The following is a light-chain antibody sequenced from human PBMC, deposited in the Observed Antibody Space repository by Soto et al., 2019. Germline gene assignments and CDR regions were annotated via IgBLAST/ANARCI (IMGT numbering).Light chain of an antibody. CDR3: NSAGGRSNMV. CDR2: EVN. J-gene: IGLJ2*01. V-gene: IGLV2-8*01. CDR1: SSDVGAYKF. Sequence: QSALTQPPSASGSPGQSVTISCTGTSSDVGAYKFVSWYQLYPGKAPKLMIYEVNVRPSGVPDRFSGSKSGNTASLTVSGVQVEDEDYYYCNSAGGRSNMVFGGGTKLTVL.